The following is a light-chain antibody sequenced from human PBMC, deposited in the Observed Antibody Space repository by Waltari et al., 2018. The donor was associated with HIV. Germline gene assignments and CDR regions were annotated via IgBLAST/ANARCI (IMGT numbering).Light chain of an antibody. CDR2: DAF. CDR3: QQRSNWPPGST. J-gene: IGKJ2*01. V-gene: IGKV3-11*01. CDR1: QGVSTY. Sequence: EIVMTQSPATLSVSPGERATLSCRASQGVSTYLAWYQQKPGQAPRLLIYDAFYRAAGIPARFSGSGSGTDFTLTISNLEPEDSAVYYCQQRSNWPPGSTFGQGTKLEI.